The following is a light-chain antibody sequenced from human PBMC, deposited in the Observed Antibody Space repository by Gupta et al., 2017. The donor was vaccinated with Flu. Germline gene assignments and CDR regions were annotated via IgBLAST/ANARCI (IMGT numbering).Light chain of an antibody. CDR3: QQRSNWPPAKIT. CDR1: QSVSSY. Sequence: EIVLTQSPATLSLSPGERATLSCRASQSVSSYLAWYQQKPGQAPRLLIYDASNRATGIPARFSGSGSGTDFPLTSSSLEPEDFAVYYCQQRSNWPPAKITFGQGTRLEIK. V-gene: IGKV3-11*01. J-gene: IGKJ5*01. CDR2: DAS.